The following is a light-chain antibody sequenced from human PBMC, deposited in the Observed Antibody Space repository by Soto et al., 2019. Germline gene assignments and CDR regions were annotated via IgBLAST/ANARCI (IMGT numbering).Light chain of an antibody. CDR2: AAS. V-gene: IGKV1-39*01. J-gene: IGKJ4*01. Sequence: DIQITQSPFSLSASVGDEVTLTCRTSQNITSYLSWYQQKPGKAPKLLIYAASSLQSGVPSRFSGSGSGTGFTLTISSLQPEDFATYYCQQSYSTPLTFGGGNKVDIK. CDR1: QNITSY. CDR3: QQSYSTPLT.